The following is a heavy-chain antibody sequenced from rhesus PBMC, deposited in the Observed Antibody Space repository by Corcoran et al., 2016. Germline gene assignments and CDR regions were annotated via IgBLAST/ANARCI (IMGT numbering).Heavy chain of an antibody. V-gene: IGHV4-122*02. CDR1: GGPISSSYNY. J-gene: IGHJ4*01. Sequence: QVQLQESGPGLVKPSETLSLTCAGSGGPISSSYNYWSWIGRAPGKGLEWIGYISYSGSTSYNPSLKSRVTISRDTSKNQCSLKLSSLTAADTAVYYCARGIAAAFYWGQGVLVTVSS. D-gene: IGHD6-25*01. CDR2: ISYSGST. CDR3: ARGIAAAFY.